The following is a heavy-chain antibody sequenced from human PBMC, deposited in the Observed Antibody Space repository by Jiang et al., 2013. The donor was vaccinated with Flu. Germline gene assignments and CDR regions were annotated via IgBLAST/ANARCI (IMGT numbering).Heavy chain of an antibody. D-gene: IGHD6-13*01. CDR2: IYYSGST. V-gene: IGHV4-39*01. CDR1: GGSISSSSSY. CDR3: ARRARQQLGNWYFDL. J-gene: IGHJ2*01. Sequence: GLVKPSETLSLTCTVSGGSISSSSSYWGWIRQPPGKGLEWIGSIYYSGSTYYNPSLKSRVTISVDTSKNQFSLKLSSVTAADTAVYYCARRARQQLGNWYFDLWGRGTLVTVSS.